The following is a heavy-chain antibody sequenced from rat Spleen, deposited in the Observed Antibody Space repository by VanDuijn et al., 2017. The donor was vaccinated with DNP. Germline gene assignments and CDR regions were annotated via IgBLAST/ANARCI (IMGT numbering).Heavy chain of an antibody. CDR1: GFSLTSYN. CDR2: IWTGGST. Sequence: QVQLKESGPGLVQPSQTLSLTCTVSGFSLTSYNVHWVRQPTGKGLEWMGIIWTGGSTDYNSALKSRLSISRDTSKSQVFLKMNSLQTEDIATYYCARQYGYNYGYFDYWGPGTMVTVSS. CDR3: ARQYGYNYGYFDY. V-gene: IGHV2-30*01. J-gene: IGHJ1*01. D-gene: IGHD1-5*01.